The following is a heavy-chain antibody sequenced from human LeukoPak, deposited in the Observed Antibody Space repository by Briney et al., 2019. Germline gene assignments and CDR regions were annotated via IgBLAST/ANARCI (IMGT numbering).Heavy chain of an antibody. J-gene: IGHJ2*01. CDR2: IYPGDSDT. V-gene: IGHV5-51*01. CDR1: GYSFTSYW. D-gene: IGHD3-10*01. CDR3: ARQGYYYGSGSYQPYWYFDL. Sequence: GESLKISCKGSGYSFTSYWIGWVRQMPGKGLEWMGIIYPGDSDTRYSPSFQGQVTISADKSISTAYLQCSRLKASDTAMYYCARQGYYYGSGSYQPYWYFDLWGRGTLVTVSS.